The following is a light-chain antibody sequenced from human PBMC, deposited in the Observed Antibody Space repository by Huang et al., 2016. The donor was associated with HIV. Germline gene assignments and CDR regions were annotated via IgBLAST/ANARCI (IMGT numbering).Light chain of an antibody. CDR3: QQYFSPPWT. V-gene: IGKV1-NL1*01. Sequence: DIQMTQSPSSLSASVGDSVIITCRASRGISTSLAWYQQKAGKAPNVLLYDASRLESGVPAMVSGSISGTDVTLTISSLQPEDFGTYYCQQYFSPPWTFGQGTKVEMK. CDR1: RGISTS. CDR2: DAS. J-gene: IGKJ1*01.